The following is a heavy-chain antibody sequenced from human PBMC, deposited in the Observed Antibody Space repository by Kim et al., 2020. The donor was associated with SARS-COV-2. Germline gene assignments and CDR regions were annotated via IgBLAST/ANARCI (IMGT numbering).Heavy chain of an antibody. CDR2: INTNTGNP. V-gene: IGHV7-4-1*02. CDR3: ARRRGGKYGSGTSRAYYYYGMDV. CDR1: GYTFTSYA. J-gene: IGHJ6*02. Sequence: ASVKVSCKASGYTFTSYAMNWVRQAPGQGLEWMGWINTNTGNPTYAQGFTGRFVFSLDTSVSTAYLQISSLKAEDTAVYYCARRRGGKYGSGTSRAYYYYGMDVWGQGTTVTVSS. D-gene: IGHD3-10*01.